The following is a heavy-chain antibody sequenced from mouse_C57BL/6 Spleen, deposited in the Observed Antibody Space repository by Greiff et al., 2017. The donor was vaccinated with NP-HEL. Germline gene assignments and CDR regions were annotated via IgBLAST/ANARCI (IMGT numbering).Heavy chain of an antibody. V-gene: IGHV1-80*01. CDR2: IYPGDGDT. Sequence: QVQLKESGAELVKPGASVKISCKASGYAFSSYWMNWVKQRPGKGLEWIGQIYPGDGDTNYNGKFKGKATLTADKSSSTAYMQLSSLTSEDSAVYFCARDGYGGYFDYWGQGTTLTVSS. CDR3: ARDGYGGYFDY. J-gene: IGHJ2*01. D-gene: IGHD2-2*01. CDR1: GYAFSSYW.